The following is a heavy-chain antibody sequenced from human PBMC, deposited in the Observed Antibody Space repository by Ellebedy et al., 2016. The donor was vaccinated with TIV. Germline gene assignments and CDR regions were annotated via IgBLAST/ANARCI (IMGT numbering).Heavy chain of an antibody. D-gene: IGHD3-10*01. CDR2: IYPGDSDT. V-gene: IGHV5-51*01. CDR3: ARLSYYYGSGSYPLDY. J-gene: IGHJ4*02. Sequence: GESLKISXKGSGYSFTSYWIGWVRQMPGKGLEWMGIIYPGDSDTRYSPSFQGQVTISADKSISTAYLQWSSLKASDTAMYYCARLSYYYGSGSYPLDYWGQGTLVTVSS. CDR1: GYSFTSYW.